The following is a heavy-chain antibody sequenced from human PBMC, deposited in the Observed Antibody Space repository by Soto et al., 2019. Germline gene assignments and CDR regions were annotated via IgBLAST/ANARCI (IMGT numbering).Heavy chain of an antibody. CDR1: GGSISSGNYY. D-gene: IGHD5-18*01. CDR3: ATMGTPATGLYYFDY. V-gene: IGHV4-30-4*01. Sequence: SETLSLTCTVSGGSISSGNYYWSWIRQPPGKGLEWIGFISYSGSTYYSLSLKSRVTISVDTSKNQFSLNLSFVTAADTAVYYCATMGTPATGLYYFDYWGKGTLVTVS. J-gene: IGHJ4*02. CDR2: ISYSGST.